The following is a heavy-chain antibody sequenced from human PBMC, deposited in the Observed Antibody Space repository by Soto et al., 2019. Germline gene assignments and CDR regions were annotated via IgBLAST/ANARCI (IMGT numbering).Heavy chain of an antibody. J-gene: IGHJ6*02. CDR1: GGTFSSYA. CDR2: IIPIFGTA. D-gene: IGHD3-22*01. V-gene: IGHV1-69*13. CDR3: ARDSSGQSSDYYYGMGV. Sequence: GASVKVSCKASGGTFSSYAISWVRQAPGQGLEWMGGIIPIFGTANYAQKFQGRVTITADESTSTAYMELSSLRSEDTAVYYCARDSSGQSSDYYYGMGVWGQGTTVTVSS.